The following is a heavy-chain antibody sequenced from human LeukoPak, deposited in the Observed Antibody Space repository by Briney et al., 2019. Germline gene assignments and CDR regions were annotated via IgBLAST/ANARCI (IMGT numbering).Heavy chain of an antibody. CDR1: GFTFSSHA. Sequence: PGGSLRLSCAASGFTFSSHAMSWVRQAPGKGLEWVSAISGSGGSTYYADSVKGRFTISRDNSKNTLYLQMNSLRADDTGVYYCARWNGGNSVGYFDCWGQGTLITVSS. J-gene: IGHJ4*02. D-gene: IGHD4-23*01. CDR3: ARWNGGNSVGYFDC. CDR2: ISGSGGST. V-gene: IGHV3-23*01.